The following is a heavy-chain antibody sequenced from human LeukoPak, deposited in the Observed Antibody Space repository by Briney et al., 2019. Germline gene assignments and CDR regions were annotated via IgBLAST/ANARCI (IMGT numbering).Heavy chain of an antibody. J-gene: IGHJ3*02. CDR2: IYTSGST. CDR3: ARDVIAARSGAFDI. CDR1: GGSISSYY. D-gene: IGHD6-6*01. Sequence: PSETLSLTCTVSGGSISSYYWSWIRQPAGKGLEWIGRIYTSGSTNYNPSLKSRVTMSVDTSKNQFSLKLSSVTAADTAVYYCARDVIAARSGAFDIWGQGTMVTVSS. V-gene: IGHV4-4*07.